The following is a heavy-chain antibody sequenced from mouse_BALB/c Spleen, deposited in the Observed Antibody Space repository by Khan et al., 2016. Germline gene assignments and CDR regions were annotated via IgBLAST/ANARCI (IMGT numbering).Heavy chain of an antibody. J-gene: IGHJ1*01. CDR3: VRPYYGSSYGYFDV. CDR2: IRSKSNNYAT. Sequence: EMQLVESGGGLVQPKGSLKLSCAASGFTFNTYAMNWVRQAPGKGLEWVARIRSKSNNYATYYADSVKDRFTISRDDSQSMLYLQMNNLKTGDTAMYYCVRPYYGSSYGYFDVWGAGTTVTVSS. V-gene: IGHV10-1*02. D-gene: IGHD1-1*01. CDR1: GFTFNTYA.